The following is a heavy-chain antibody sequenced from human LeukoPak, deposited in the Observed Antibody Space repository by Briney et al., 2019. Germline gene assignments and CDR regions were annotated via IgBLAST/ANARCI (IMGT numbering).Heavy chain of an antibody. CDR2: IYPGDSDT. J-gene: IGHJ4*02. Sequence: WESLKISCKGSGYSFTSYWIGWVRQMSGKGLEWMGIIYPGDSDTRYSPSFQGQVTISADKSISTAYLQWSSLKASDTAMYYCARHGRGGRDGYNFGYWGQGTLVTLTS. CDR1: GYSFTSYW. D-gene: IGHD5-24*01. V-gene: IGHV5-51*01. CDR3: ARHGRGGRDGYNFGY.